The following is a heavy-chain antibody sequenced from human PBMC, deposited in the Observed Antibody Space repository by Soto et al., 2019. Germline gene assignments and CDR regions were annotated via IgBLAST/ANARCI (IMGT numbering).Heavy chain of an antibody. Sequence: SETLSLTCTVSGGSISSYYWSWIRQPPGKGLEWIGYIYYSGSTNYNPYLKNRVTISVDTSKNQFSLKLSSVTGADGAVYYCARAPFLPEYYFDYWGQGTLVTVSS. CDR3: ARAPFLPEYYFDY. J-gene: IGHJ4*02. CDR1: GGSISSYY. CDR2: IYYSGST. V-gene: IGHV4-59*01.